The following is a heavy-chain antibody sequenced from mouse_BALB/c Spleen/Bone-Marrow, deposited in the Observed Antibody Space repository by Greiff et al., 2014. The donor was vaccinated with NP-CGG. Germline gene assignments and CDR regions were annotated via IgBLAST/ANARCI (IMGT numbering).Heavy chain of an antibody. Sequence: VQLQQSGAELVKPGASVKLSCKASGYTFTSYWMHWMKQRPGQGLEWIGEINPSNGCTNYNEKFKNKATLTVDKSSSTAYMQLSSLTSEDSAVYSCAGGNPSAYWGQGTLVTVSA. V-gene: IGHV1S81*02. CDR2: INPSNGCT. D-gene: IGHD2-1*01. CDR3: AGGNPSAY. J-gene: IGHJ3*01. CDR1: GYTFTSYW.